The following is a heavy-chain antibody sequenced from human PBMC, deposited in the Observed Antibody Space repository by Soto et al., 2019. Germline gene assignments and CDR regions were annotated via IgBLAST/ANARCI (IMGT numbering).Heavy chain of an antibody. CDR2: INPNSGGT. V-gene: IGHV1-2*02. CDR1: GYTFTGYY. J-gene: IGHJ3*02. CDR3: AREMGSYDSSGYGFDM. D-gene: IGHD3-22*01. Sequence: QVQLVQSGAEVKKPGAAVKVSCKASGYTFTGYYMHWVRQAPGQGHEWMGWINPNSGGTNYAQKFQGRVTMTRDTSISTAYMELSRLRSDDTAVYDCAREMGSYDSSGYGFDMWGQGTMVTVSS.